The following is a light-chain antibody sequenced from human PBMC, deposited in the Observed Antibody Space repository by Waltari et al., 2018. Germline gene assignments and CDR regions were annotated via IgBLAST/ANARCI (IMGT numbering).Light chain of an antibody. J-gene: IGKJ2*01. CDR3: MQGRQLPYT. Sequence: EILMTQTPLSLPVIPGEPASISCKSSQSLQNSGGKTFLYWYLQKPGQSPQLLIHELSKRASRVPDRFSGSGSDTEFTLKISRVEAEDVGIYYCMQGRQLPYTFGRGTKVEIK. V-gene: IGKV2D-29*02. CDR1: QSLQNSGGKTF. CDR2: ELS.